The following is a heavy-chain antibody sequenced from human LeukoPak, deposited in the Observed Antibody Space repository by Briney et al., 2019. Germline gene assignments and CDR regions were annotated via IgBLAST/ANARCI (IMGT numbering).Heavy chain of an antibody. D-gene: IGHD3-3*01. CDR3: ASYRTTSTYYDFWSGHQKGYFDY. Sequence: PSETLSLTCTVSGGSISSYYWSWIRQPPGKGLEWIGYIYTSGSTNYNPSLKSRVTISVDTSKNQFSLKLSSVTAADTAVYYCASYRTTSTYYDFWSGHQKGYFDYWGQGTLVTVSS. J-gene: IGHJ4*02. V-gene: IGHV4-4*09. CDR1: GGSISSYY. CDR2: IYTSGST.